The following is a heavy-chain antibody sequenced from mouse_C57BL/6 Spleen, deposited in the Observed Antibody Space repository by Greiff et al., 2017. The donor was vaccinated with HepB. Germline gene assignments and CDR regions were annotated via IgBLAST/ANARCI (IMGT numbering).Heavy chain of an antibody. V-gene: IGHV1-82*01. CDR2: IYPGDGDT. J-gene: IGHJ1*03. CDR1: GYAFSSSW. D-gene: IGHD1-2*01. CDR3: AYGGGYFDV. Sequence: VQLQQSGPELVKPGASVKISCKASGYAFSSSWMNWVEQRPGKGLEWIGRIYPGDGDTNYNGKFKGKATLTADKSSSTAYMQLSSLTSEDSAVYFCAYGGGYFDVWGTGTTVTVSS.